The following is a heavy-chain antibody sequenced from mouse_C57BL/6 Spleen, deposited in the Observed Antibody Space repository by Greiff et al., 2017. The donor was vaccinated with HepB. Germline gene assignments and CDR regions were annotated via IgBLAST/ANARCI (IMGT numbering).Heavy chain of an antibody. CDR1: GFTFSDYG. Sequence: EVQLVESGGGLVKPGGSLKLSCAASGFTFSDYGMHWVRQAPEKGLEWVAYISSGSSTIYYADTVKGRFTISRDNAKNTLVLQMTSLRSEDTAMYYCARRDDYAYWYFDVWGTGTTVTVSS. D-gene: IGHD2-4*01. V-gene: IGHV5-17*01. CDR3: ARRDDYAYWYFDV. CDR2: ISSGSSTI. J-gene: IGHJ1*03.